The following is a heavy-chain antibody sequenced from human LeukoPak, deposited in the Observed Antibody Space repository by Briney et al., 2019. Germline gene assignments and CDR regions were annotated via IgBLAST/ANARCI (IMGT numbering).Heavy chain of an antibody. CDR3: AKNVMYGSSAVDY. Sequence: GGSLRLSCAASGFTFSSYAMSWVRQAPGKGLEWVSAISLGGVNTYYADSVKGRFTVSRVNSKNTLYLQMNSLRVEDTAVYYCAKNVMYGSSAVDYWGQGTLVTVSS. D-gene: IGHD6-19*01. CDR1: GFTFSSYA. CDR2: ISLGGVNT. J-gene: IGHJ4*02. V-gene: IGHV3-23*01.